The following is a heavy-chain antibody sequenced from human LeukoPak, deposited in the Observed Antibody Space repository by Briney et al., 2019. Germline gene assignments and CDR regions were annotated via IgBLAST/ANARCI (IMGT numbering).Heavy chain of an antibody. J-gene: IGHJ4*02. CDR3: AKGRYDSSGYFLALFDY. Sequence: GGSLRLSCAASGFTFSSYAMSWVRQAPGEGLEWVSGISGGATSTDYADSVRGRFSISRDNSKNTLYLQMNSLRAEDTAVYYCAKGRYDSSGYFLALFDYWGQGTLVTVSS. CDR1: GFTFSSYA. D-gene: IGHD3-22*01. CDR2: ISGGATST. V-gene: IGHV3-23*01.